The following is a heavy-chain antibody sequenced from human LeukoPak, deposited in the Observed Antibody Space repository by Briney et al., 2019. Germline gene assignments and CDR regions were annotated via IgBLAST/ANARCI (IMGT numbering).Heavy chain of an antibody. V-gene: IGHV6-1*01. Sequence: SQTLSLTCAISGDTVSNKRSAWNWIRQSPSRGLEWLGRTYYRSKWYNDYAVSVKSRITINPDTSKNQFSLQLNSVSPEDTAVYYCAREYYYMDVWGKGTTVTISS. CDR3: AREYYYMDV. J-gene: IGHJ6*03. CDR1: GDTVSNKRSA. CDR2: TYYRSKWYN.